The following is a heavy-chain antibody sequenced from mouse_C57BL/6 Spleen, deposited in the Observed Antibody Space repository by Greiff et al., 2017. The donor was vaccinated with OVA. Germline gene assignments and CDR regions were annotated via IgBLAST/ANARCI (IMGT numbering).Heavy chain of an antibody. CDR2: IWTGGGT. J-gene: IGHJ2*01. CDR3: AGNSYYYGSSYLYYFDY. D-gene: IGHD1-1*01. Sequence: VKLMESGPGLVAPSQSLSITCTVSGFSLTSYAISWVRQPPGKGLEWLGVIWTGGGTNYNSALKSRLSISKDNSKSQVFLKMNSLQTDDTARYYCAGNSYYYGSSYLYYFDYWGQGTTLTVSS. CDR1: GFSLTSYA. V-gene: IGHV2-9-1*01.